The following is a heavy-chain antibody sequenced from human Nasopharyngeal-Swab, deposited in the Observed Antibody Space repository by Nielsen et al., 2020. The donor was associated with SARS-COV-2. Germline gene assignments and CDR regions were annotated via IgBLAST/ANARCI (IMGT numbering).Heavy chain of an antibody. Sequence: SETLSLTCTVSGGSISSSSYYWGWIRQPPGKGLEWIGSIYYSGSTYYNPSLMSRVTISVDTSKNQFSLKLSSVTAADTAVYYCARVGDQFGESLDFDYWGQGTLVTVSS. CDR3: ARVGDQFGESLDFDY. CDR2: IYYSGST. V-gene: IGHV4-39*07. CDR1: GGSISSSSYY. J-gene: IGHJ4*02. D-gene: IGHD3-10*01.